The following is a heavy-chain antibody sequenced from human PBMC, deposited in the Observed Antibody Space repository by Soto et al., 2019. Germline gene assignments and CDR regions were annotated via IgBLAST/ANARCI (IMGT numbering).Heavy chain of an antibody. D-gene: IGHD5-18*01. Sequence: EVQLVQSGAEVKKPGESLRISCRPSGYTFTSYWIGWVRQMPGKGLEWMGIIHPGDSDTTYSPSFQGQVTISADRSISTAYLQWSSLKASDTAMYYCARQIGYTYGGSIDYWGQGTLVTVSS. CDR2: IHPGDSDT. J-gene: IGHJ4*02. V-gene: IGHV5-51*01. CDR3: ARQIGYTYGGSIDY. CDR1: GYTFTSYW.